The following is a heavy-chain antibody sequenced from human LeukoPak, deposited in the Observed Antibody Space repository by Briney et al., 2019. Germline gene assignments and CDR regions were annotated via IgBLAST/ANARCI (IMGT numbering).Heavy chain of an antibody. J-gene: IGHJ3*02. Sequence: PGGSLRLSCAASGFTFDDYAMHWVRQPPGKGLEWVSGISWNSVSIGYADSVKGRFTISRDNAKNSLYLQMNSLRAEDTAVYYCSRAAENVLDGFHIWGQGTLVTVSA. CDR1: GFTFDDYA. D-gene: IGHD1-14*01. V-gene: IGHV3-9*01. CDR3: SRAAENVLDGFHI. CDR2: ISWNSVSI.